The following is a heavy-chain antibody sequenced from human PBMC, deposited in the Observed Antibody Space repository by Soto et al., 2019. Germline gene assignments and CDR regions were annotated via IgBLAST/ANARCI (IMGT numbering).Heavy chain of an antibody. CDR2: IYTSGST. CDR3: ARGGIQLSYAFDY. Sequence: SETLSLTCSVSGTSVSNYYWSWIRQPAGKGLEHIGRIYTSGSTSYNPSLKSRVTMSMDTSQTQIYLNLTSVTAADTAVYYCARGGIQLSYAFDYWGQGVLVTVSS. J-gene: IGHJ4*02. V-gene: IGHV4-4*07. D-gene: IGHD5-18*01. CDR1: GTSVSNYY.